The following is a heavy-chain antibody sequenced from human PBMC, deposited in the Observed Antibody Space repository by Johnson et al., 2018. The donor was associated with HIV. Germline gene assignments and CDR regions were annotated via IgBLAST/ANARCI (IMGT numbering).Heavy chain of an antibody. CDR2: IRYDGSNK. CDR3: AKGGGQLWSDAFDI. J-gene: IGHJ3*02. D-gene: IGHD5-18*01. Sequence: QVQLVESGGGVVQPGGSLRLSCAASGFTFSSYGMHWVRQAPGKGLEWVAFIRYDGSNKYYADSVKGRFTISRDNSKNTLYLQMNSLRAEDTAVYYCAKGGGQLWSDAFDIWGQGTMVTVSS. CDR1: GFTFSSYG. V-gene: IGHV3-30*02.